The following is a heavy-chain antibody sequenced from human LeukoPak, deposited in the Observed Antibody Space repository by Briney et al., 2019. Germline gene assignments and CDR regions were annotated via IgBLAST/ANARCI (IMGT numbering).Heavy chain of an antibody. CDR2: ISFDGSNK. D-gene: IGHD3-22*01. J-gene: IGHJ4*02. CDR3: AKDQASHYYDSSGYFDY. Sequence: GGSLRLSCAASGFTFSTYAIHWVRQAPGKGLEWVAVISFDGSNKYYADSVKGRFTISRDNSKNSLYLQMNSLRAEDTAVYYCAKDQASHYYDSSGYFDYWGQGTLVTVSS. V-gene: IGHV3-30*04. CDR1: GFTFSTYA.